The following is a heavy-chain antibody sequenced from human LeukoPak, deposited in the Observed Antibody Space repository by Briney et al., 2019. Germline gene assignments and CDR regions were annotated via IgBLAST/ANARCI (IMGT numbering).Heavy chain of an antibody. CDR2: IIPIFGTA. CDR3: ARGITRPIGQFVPVDAFDI. J-gene: IGHJ3*02. V-gene: IGHV1-69*13. Sequence: SVKVSCKASGGTFISYAISWVRQAPGQGLEWMGGIIPIFGTANYAQKFQGRVTITADESTSTAYMELSSLRSEDTAVYYCARGITRPIGQFVPVDAFDIWGQGTMVTVSS. CDR1: GGTFISYA. D-gene: IGHD3-16*01.